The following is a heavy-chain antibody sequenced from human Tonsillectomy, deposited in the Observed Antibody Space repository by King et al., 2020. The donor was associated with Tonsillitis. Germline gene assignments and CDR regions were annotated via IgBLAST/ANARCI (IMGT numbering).Heavy chain of an antibody. J-gene: IGHJ4*02. D-gene: IGHD2-21*02. CDR1: GFTFSSYN. CDR2: ISSSSNYI. V-gene: IGHV3-21*01. Sequence: VQLVESGGGLVKPGGSLRLSCAASGFTFSSYNMNWVRQAPGKGLEWVSSISSSSNYIYYADSVKGRFTISRDNAKNSLYLQMNSLRAEDTAVYYCARAVAVTAIDFDYWGQRTLVTVSS. CDR3: ARAVAVTAIDFDY.